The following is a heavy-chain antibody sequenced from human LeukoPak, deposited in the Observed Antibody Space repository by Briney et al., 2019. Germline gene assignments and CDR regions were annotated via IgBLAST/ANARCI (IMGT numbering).Heavy chain of an antibody. Sequence: SETLSLTCTVSGGSISSSSYYWGWIRQPPGKGLEWIGSIYYAGSTYYNPSLKGRVTISVDTSKDQFSLKLSSVTAADTAVYYCARHVLSGYLNYWYFDLWGRGTLVTVSS. J-gene: IGHJ2*01. CDR2: IYYAGST. V-gene: IGHV4-39*01. CDR3: ARHVLSGYLNYWYFDL. CDR1: GGSISSSSYY. D-gene: IGHD3-3*01.